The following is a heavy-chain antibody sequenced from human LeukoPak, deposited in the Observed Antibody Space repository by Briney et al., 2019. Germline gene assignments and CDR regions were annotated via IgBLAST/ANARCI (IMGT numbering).Heavy chain of an antibody. D-gene: IGHD5-18*01. J-gene: IGHJ4*02. V-gene: IGHV1-8*01. Sequence: ASVRVSCKTSGYTFTTHEINWVRQAPGQGLEWMGWINPSSGSTVYSQKFQDRISMTMNTATSTAYLELSSLTSEDTAVYYCARSTAMVTGSFDYWGQGTLVTVSS. CDR1: GYTFTTHE. CDR2: INPSSGST. CDR3: ARSTAMVTGSFDY.